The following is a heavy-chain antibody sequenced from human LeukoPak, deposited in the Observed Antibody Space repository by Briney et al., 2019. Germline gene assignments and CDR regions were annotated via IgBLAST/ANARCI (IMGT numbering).Heavy chain of an antibody. CDR2: IYYSGST. CDR3: ARGYCRGTSCNRYTFDM. V-gene: IGHV4-59*01. D-gene: IGHD2-2*01. J-gene: IGHJ3*02. CDR1: DGSISSYY. Sequence: SETLSLTCTVSDGSISSYYWSWIRQSPGKGLEWIGYIYYSGSTNYNPSLKSRVTISVDTSKNQFSLKLSFVTAADTAVYYCARGYCRGTSCNRYTFDMWGQGTMVTVSS.